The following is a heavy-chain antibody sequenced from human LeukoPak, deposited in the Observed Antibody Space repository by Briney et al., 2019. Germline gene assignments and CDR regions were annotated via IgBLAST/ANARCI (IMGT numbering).Heavy chain of an antibody. V-gene: IGHV1-69*04. CDR1: GGTFTIYA. CDR3: ARGRELLSNGMDV. CDR2: IIPILGIA. Sequence: ASVTVSFTASGGTFTIYAISWVRQAPGQGLAWMGRIIPILGIANYAQTFQGRVTITADKSTSTAYMELSSLRSEDTAVYYCARGRELLSNGMDVWGQGTTVTVSS. J-gene: IGHJ6*02. D-gene: IGHD1-26*01.